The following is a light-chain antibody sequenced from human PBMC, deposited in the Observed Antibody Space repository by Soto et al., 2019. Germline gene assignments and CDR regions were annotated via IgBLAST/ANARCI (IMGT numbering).Light chain of an antibody. Sequence: DIQMTQSPSSLSASVGDRFTITCQASQNINNYLNWFQQKPGKAPKLLIYDASNLQTGVPSRFSGSGSGTDFTLIISRLQPEDIATYYCQQYDNLSTFGQGTRLEIK. V-gene: IGKV1-33*01. CDR2: DAS. J-gene: IGKJ5*01. CDR3: QQYDNLST. CDR1: QNINNY.